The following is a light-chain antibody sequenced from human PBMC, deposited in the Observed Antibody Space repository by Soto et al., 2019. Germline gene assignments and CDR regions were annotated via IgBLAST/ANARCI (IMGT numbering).Light chain of an antibody. J-gene: IGKJ1*01. V-gene: IGKV1-5*03. CDR3: QQYNANWT. Sequence: DIQMTQSPSTLSASVGDRVTITCRASQSISSWLAWYQQKPGKAPKLLIYKASTLQSGVPSRFSGSGSGTEFTLAISSLQPDDSATYYCQQYNANWTFGQGTKV. CDR2: KAS. CDR1: QSISSW.